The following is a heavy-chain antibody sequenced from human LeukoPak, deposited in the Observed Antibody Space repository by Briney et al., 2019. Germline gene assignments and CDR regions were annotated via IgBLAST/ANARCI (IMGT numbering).Heavy chain of an antibody. V-gene: IGHV1-69*13. CDR1: GGTFSSYA. CDR3: ARAGLRGIVVVPAAI. Sequence: GASVKVSCKASGGTFSSYAISWVRQAPGQGLEWMGGIIPIFGTANYAQKFQGRVTITADESTSTAYMELSSLRSEDTAVYYCARAGLRGIVVVPAAIWGQGTLVTVSS. CDR2: IIPIFGTA. J-gene: IGHJ4*02. D-gene: IGHD2-2*01.